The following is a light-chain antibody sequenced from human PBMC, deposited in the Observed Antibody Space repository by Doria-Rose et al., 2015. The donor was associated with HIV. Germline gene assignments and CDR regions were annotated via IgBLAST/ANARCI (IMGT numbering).Light chain of an antibody. CDR2: KAS. CDR3: QQYNNWPPLT. CDR1: QSAGDW. J-gene: IGKJ4*01. Sequence: MTQSPSTLSASVGDRVTITCRASQSAGDWLAWYQQKAGKAPKLLIYKASTLDSGVPSRFSGSGSGTHFTLTISSLQSEDFAVYYCQQYNNWPPLTFGGGTKVESK. V-gene: IGKV1-5*03.